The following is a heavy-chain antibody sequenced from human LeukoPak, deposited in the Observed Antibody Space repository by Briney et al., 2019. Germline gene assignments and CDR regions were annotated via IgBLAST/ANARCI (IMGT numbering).Heavy chain of an antibody. CDR2: IIPIFGTA. D-gene: IGHD3-22*01. V-gene: IGHV1-69*05. CDR1: GGTFSSYA. J-gene: IGHJ4*02. Sequence: SVKVSCKASGGTFSSYAISWVRQAPGQGLEWMGGIIPIFGTANYAQKFQGRVTITTDESTSTAYMELSSLRSEDTAVYYCATSYDSSGYIHYWGQETLVTVSS. CDR3: ATSYDSSGYIHY.